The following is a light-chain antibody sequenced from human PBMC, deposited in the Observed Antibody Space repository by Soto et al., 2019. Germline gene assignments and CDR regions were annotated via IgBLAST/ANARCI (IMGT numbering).Light chain of an antibody. CDR1: QNLVYSDGNRY. CDR3: MPGKYWPST. Sequence: DVVMTQSPLSLTVTLGQPSSISCRSSQNLVYSDGNRYLNWSQQRPGQSLRRIIYKVSNRDSVVQDSFSGSESGTDFTLKISRVEVEDVVIYFCMPGKYWPSTSGGGTKVEIK. CDR2: KVS. V-gene: IGKV2-30*01. J-gene: IGKJ4*01.